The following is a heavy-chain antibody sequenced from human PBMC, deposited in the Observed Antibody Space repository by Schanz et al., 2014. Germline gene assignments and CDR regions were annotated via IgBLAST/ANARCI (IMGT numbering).Heavy chain of an antibody. CDR2: INAHTGNT. CDR1: GYIFGSHG. D-gene: IGHD6-19*01. Sequence: QGQLVQSGAEVKKPGASVKVSCKASGYIFGSHGMTWVRQAPGQGPELMGWINAHTGNTQYAQKFQGRVNMTRDTVTTTVHLELTRLRTDDTAIYYCARGHIATYHYSSPGAFDIWGQGTRVTVSS. J-gene: IGHJ3*02. V-gene: IGHV1-18*01. CDR3: ARGHIATYHYSSPGAFDI.